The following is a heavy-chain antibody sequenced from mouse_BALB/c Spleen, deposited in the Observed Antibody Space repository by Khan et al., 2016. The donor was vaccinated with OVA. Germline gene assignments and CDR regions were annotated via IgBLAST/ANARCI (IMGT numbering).Heavy chain of an antibody. D-gene: IGHD1-1*01. CDR2: IDPCDSYT. CDR3: ARSFHYGSSTWFAY. J-gene: IGHJ3*01. CDR1: GYPLTSYW. Sequence: QVQLQQPGAELVKPGASVKLSCKASGYPLTSYWLHWVKQRPGQGLEWIGEIDPCDSYTNYNQKFKGKATLTVDKSSSTTYMQLSSLTSEDSAVYYCARSFHYGSSTWFAYWGQGTLVTVSA. V-gene: IGHV1-69*02.